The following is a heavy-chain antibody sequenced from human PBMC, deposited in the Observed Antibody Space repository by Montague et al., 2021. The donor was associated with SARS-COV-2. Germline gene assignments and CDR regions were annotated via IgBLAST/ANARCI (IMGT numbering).Heavy chain of an antibody. CDR1: GGSFTDYY. Sequence: ETLSLTCAVSGGSFTDYYWTWIRQPPGRGLEWFGYIYYSATTNYNPSLKSRFTMSIDTSKNQFSLSLTSVTAADSAVYYCARLRRGTYYVSFDPWGQGTLVSVSS. J-gene: IGHJ5*02. V-gene: IGHV4-59*12. D-gene: IGHD1-26*01. CDR3: ARLRRGTYYVSFDP. CDR2: IYYSATT.